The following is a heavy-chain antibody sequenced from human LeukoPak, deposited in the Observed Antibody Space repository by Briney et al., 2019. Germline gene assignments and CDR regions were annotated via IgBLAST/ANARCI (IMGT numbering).Heavy chain of an antibody. Sequence: GGSLRLSCAASGFTFTTFAMSWVRQAPGKGLEWVSTVSDRDDSTYYADSVKGRFTISRDRSKNTLLLQMNSLRAEDMAVYYCAKGGPYCSSTSCLFDYWFDPWGQGTLVTVSS. D-gene: IGHD2-2*01. CDR2: VSDRDDST. V-gene: IGHV3-23*01. CDR3: AKGGPYCSSTSCLFDYWFDP. J-gene: IGHJ5*02. CDR1: GFTFTTFA.